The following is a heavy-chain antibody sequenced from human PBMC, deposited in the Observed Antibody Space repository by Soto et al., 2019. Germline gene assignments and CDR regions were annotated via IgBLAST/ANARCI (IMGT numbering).Heavy chain of an antibody. J-gene: IGHJ3*01. CDR3: ARRGSS. V-gene: IGHV3-48*03. Sequence: GGSLRLSCAASGFTFSSSEMYWVRQAPGKGLEWVSYIHPGGQIIFYADSVKGRFTISRDNAKNSVYLQMNNLRAEDTAVYYCARRGSSWGQGTMVSVSS. D-gene: IGHD2-2*01. CDR1: GFTFSSSE. CDR2: IHPGGQII.